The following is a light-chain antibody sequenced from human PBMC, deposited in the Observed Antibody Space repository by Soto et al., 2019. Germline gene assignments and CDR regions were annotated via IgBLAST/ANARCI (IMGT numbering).Light chain of an antibody. V-gene: IGKV1-27*01. J-gene: IGKJ3*01. CDR2: AAS. CDR3: QKYFSAPHT. CDR1: QGITNY. Sequence: DIQMTQSPSSLSASVGYRVTITCRASQGITNYLAWYQQKPGKVPKVIIYAASTLQSGVPSRFSGSGSGTDFTLTISSLQPEDVATYYCQKYFSAPHTFGPGTKVDIK.